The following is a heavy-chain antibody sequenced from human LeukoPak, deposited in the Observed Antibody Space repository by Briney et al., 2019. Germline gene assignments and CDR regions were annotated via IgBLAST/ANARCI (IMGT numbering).Heavy chain of an antibody. J-gene: IGHJ6*03. D-gene: IGHD3-10*01. CDR2: INTNTGNP. CDR1: GYTFTTYA. CDR3: ASSALLWFGEADYYYYYMDV. Sequence: ASVKVSCKASGYTFTTYAMNWARQAPGQGLEWMGWINTNTGNPTYAQGFTGRFVFSLDTSVSTAYLQISSLKAEDTAVYYCASSALLWFGEADYYYYYMDVWGKGTTVTVSS. V-gene: IGHV7-4-1*02.